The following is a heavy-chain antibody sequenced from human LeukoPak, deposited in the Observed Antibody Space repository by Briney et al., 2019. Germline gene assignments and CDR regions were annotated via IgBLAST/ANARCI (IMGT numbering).Heavy chain of an antibody. J-gene: IGHJ4*02. CDR1: GGSFSGYY. Sequence: SETLSLTCAVYGGSFSGYYWSWIRQPPGKGLEWIGEINHSGSTNYNPSLKSRVTISVVTSKNQFSLKLSSVTAADTAVYYCARGPSYSSSWYFYWGQGTLVTVSS. V-gene: IGHV4-34*01. D-gene: IGHD6-13*01. CDR2: INHSGST. CDR3: ARGPSYSSSWYFY.